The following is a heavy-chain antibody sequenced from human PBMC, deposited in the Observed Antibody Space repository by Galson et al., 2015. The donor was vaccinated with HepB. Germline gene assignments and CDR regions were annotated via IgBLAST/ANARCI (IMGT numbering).Heavy chain of an antibody. CDR1: GFTFSNYW. V-gene: IGHV3-7*01. Sequence: SLRLSCAASGFTFSNYWMTWVRQGPGKGLEWVANIKHDGSEKYHVDSVKGRFTISRDNAKSSLFLQMNILRAEDTAVYYCARDFWTGSTLDYWGQGTVVTVSS. J-gene: IGHJ4*02. CDR3: ARDFWTGSTLDY. CDR2: IKHDGSEK. D-gene: IGHD3/OR15-3a*01.